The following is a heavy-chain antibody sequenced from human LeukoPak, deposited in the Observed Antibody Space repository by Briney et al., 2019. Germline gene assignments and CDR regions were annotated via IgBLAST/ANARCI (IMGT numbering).Heavy chain of an antibody. CDR3: ARVGYYDSSGYHGDY. V-gene: IGHV3-21*01. D-gene: IGHD3-22*01. CDR2: ISGSGSST. J-gene: IGHJ4*02. CDR1: GLTFSSYG. Sequence: GGSLRLSCAASGLTFSSYGMSWVRQAPGKGLEWVSAISGSGSSTYYADSVKGRFTISRDNAKDSLYLQMNSLRAEDTAVYYCARVGYYDSSGYHGDYWGQGTLVTVSS.